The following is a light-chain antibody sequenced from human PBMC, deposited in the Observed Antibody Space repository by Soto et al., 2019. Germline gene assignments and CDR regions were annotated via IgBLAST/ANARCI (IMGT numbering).Light chain of an antibody. CDR1: QGVSSN. Sequence: EIVMTQSPATLSVSPGERATLSCRASQGVSSNLAWYQQIPGQAPRLLIYGASTRATGIPARFSGRGSGTEFTLTISSLQSEDFAVYYCQQYNNWPPTWTFGQGTKVEIK. V-gene: IGKV3-15*01. CDR2: GAS. J-gene: IGKJ1*01. CDR3: QQYNNWPPTWT.